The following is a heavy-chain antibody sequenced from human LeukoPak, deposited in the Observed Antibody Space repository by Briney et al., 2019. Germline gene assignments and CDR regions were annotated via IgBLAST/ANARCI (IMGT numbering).Heavy chain of an antibody. CDR1: GGSTTSYY. CDR3: ARDRSEWSAEDNWFDP. D-gene: IGHD3-10*01. Sequence: PSETLSLTCSVSGGSTTSYYWNWVRQFPGKRLEWIGYIYHTGTTTYNPSLQSRVAISIDTSTNQVSLRPSSVTSADTAIYFCARDRSEWSAEDNWFDPWGQGILVTVSS. J-gene: IGHJ5*02. CDR2: IYHTGTT. V-gene: IGHV4-59*12.